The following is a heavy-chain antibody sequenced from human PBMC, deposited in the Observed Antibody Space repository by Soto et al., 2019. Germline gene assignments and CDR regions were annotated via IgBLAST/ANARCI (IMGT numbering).Heavy chain of an antibody. J-gene: IGHJ4*02. CDR3: ARDGYDGSGSPYPAY. Sequence: PSETLSLTCTVPGGSMSEYFWSWIRQSPGKGLEWIGYVYYLGSTDYNPSLKSRVTISVDTSKRQFSLKLSSATVADTAVYYCARDGYDGSGSPYPAYWGPGAQVTVSS. CDR1: GGSMSEYF. V-gene: IGHV4-59*01. CDR2: VYYLGST. D-gene: IGHD3-10*01.